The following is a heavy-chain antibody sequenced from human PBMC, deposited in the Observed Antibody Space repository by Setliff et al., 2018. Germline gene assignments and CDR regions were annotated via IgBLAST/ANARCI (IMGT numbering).Heavy chain of an antibody. CDR2: IRSKAYGGTT. D-gene: IGHD5-12*01. V-gene: IGHV3-49*04. Sequence: PGGSLRLSCTASGSTFGDYAMSWVRQAPGKGLEWVGFIRSKAYGGTTEYAASVKGRFTISRDDSKSIVYLQVSSLKTEDTAVYYCTRWLRAYYLDCWGQGTLVTVSS. J-gene: IGHJ4*02. CDR3: TRWLRAYYLDC. CDR1: GSTFGDYA.